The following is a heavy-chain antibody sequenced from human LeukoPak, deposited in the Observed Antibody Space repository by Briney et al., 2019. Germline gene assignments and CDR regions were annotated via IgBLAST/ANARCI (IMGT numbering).Heavy chain of an antibody. CDR1: GGSISSYY. V-gene: IGHV4-59*01. Sequence: LETLSLTCTVSGGSISSYYWSWIRQPPGKGLEWIGYIYYSGSTNYNPSLKSRVTISVDTSKNQFSLKLSSVTAADTAVYYCARWLQFFDYWGQGTLVTVSS. D-gene: IGHD5-24*01. CDR3: ARWLQFFDY. J-gene: IGHJ4*02. CDR2: IYYSGST.